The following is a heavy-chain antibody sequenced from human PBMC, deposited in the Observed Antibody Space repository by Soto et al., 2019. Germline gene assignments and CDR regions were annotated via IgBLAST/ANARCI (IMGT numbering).Heavy chain of an antibody. CDR2: ISGSGGST. CDR3: AKDHLIDSSGYYFFDY. D-gene: IGHD3-22*01. J-gene: IGHJ4*02. Sequence: GGSLRLSCAASGFTFSSYAMSWVRQAPGKGLEWVSAISGSGGSTYYADSVKGRFTISRDNSKNTLYLQMNSLRAEDTAVYYCAKDHLIDSSGYYFFDYWGQGTLVTVSS. CDR1: GFTFSSYA. V-gene: IGHV3-23*01.